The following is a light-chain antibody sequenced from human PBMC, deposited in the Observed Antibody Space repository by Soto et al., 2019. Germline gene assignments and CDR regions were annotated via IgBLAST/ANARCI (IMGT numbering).Light chain of an antibody. Sequence: EIVMTQSPATLSVSPGERATLSCRASQSVSSNLAWYQQKPVQAPRLXIYGASTRAYGIPARSSGSGSETDFTLTISSLQSEDSAVYYCQQYHNWPPITFGQGTRLEIK. CDR3: QQYHNWPPIT. CDR2: GAS. CDR1: QSVSSN. J-gene: IGKJ5*01. V-gene: IGKV3-15*01.